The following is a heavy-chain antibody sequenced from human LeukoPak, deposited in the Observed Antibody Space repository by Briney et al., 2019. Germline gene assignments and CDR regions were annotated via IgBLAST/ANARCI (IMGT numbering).Heavy chain of an antibody. Sequence: SQTLSLTCTVSGGSISSGGYYWSWIRQHPGKGREWIGYSYYSGSTYYNPSLKSRVTISVDTSKNQFSLKLSSVTAADTAVYYCARLGAPGTSYYDSSGYSQFDYWGQGTLVTVSS. CDR1: GGSISSGGYY. V-gene: IGHV4-31*03. J-gene: IGHJ4*02. D-gene: IGHD3-22*01. CDR2: SYYSGST. CDR3: ARLGAPGTSYYDSSGYSQFDY.